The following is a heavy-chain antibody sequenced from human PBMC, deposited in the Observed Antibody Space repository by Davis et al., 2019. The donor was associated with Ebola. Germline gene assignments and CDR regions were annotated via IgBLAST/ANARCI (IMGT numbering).Heavy chain of an antibody. V-gene: IGHV3-21*01. CDR2: ISSSSSYI. Sequence: GESLKISCAASGFTFSSYAMSWVRQAPGKGLEWVSSISSSSSYIYYADSVKGRFTISRDNAKNSLYLQMNSLRAEDTAVYYCARKGLPDYWGQGTLVTVSS. CDR3: ARKGLPDY. CDR1: GFTFSSYA. J-gene: IGHJ4*02. D-gene: IGHD5-12*01.